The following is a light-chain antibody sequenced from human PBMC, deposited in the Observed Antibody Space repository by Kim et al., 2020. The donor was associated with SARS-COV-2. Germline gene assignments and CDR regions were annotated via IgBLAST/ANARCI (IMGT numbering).Light chain of an antibody. J-gene: IGKJ1*01. V-gene: IGKV1-5*01. Sequence: AVGGNRGTMTCRASGSLTSWLAWYQQKPGEAPRLLISDASSLEDGVPSRFSGRAAGTEFTLTISSLQSDDFATYYCQHYTTYWAFGQGTKVEI. CDR3: QHYTTYWA. CDR1: GSLTSW. CDR2: DAS.